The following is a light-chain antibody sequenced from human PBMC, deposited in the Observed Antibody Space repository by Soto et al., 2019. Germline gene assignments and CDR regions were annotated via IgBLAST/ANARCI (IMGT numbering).Light chain of an antibody. CDR1: QNIRNY. CDR3: QQGHSTPYT. CDR2: AAS. J-gene: IGKJ2*01. Sequence: DIQMTQSPSSLSASVGDRVTITCRASQNIRNYLNWYQQKPGDAPKLLIYAASTLQDAVPSRFSGSGSGTDFTLTISSLQPEDFATYHCQQGHSTPYTFGQGTRLEI. V-gene: IGKV1-39*01.